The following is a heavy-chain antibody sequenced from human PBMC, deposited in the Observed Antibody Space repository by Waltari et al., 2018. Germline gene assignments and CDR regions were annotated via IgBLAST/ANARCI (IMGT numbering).Heavy chain of an antibody. J-gene: IGHJ4*02. CDR2: ILYDGSNK. CDR3: AKVLRGSRALVDY. Sequence: QVQLVESGGGVVQPGRSLRLSCAASGFTFSSYGMHWVRQAPGKGLEWVAVILYDGSNKYYADSVKGRFTVSRDNSKNTLYLQMNSLRAEDTAMYYCAKVLRGSRALVDYWGQGTLVTVSS. D-gene: IGHD3-16*01. V-gene: IGHV3-30*18. CDR1: GFTFSSYG.